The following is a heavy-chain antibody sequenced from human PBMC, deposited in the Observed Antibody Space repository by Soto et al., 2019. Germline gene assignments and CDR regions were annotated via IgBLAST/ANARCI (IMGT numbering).Heavy chain of an antibody. J-gene: IGHJ3*02. CDR3: ARVKASTGPPDDAFDI. CDR2: IYYTGST. D-gene: IGHD6-25*01. CDR1: GGSISSNTYY. V-gene: IGHV4-39*01. Sequence: SETLSLTCTVAGGSISSNTYYWGWRRQPPGKGLEWIGSIYYTGSTCYNPSLKSRVAISVDTSKSQFSLNLSPVPAADTSVYYCARVKASTGPPDDAFDIWGQGTTVTVSS.